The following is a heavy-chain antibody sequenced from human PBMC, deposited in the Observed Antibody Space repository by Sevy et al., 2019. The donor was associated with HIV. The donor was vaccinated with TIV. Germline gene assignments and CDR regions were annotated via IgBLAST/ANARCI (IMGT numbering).Heavy chain of an antibody. J-gene: IGHJ4*02. CDR1: GFTFSSAW. CDR2: IESKIDGGTI. Sequence: GGSLRLSCAVSGFTFSSAWMSWFRQTPGKRLEWVVHIESKIDGGTIYYAAPVKGRFSISRDDSKNTLFLQMNSLKTEDTAVYYCATDHPPEQLVSDYWGQGTLVTVSS. D-gene: IGHD6-6*01. V-gene: IGHV3-15*04. CDR3: ATDHPPEQLVSDY.